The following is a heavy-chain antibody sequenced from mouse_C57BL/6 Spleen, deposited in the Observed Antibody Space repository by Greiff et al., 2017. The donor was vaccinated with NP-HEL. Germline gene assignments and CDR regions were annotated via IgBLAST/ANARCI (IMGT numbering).Heavy chain of an antibody. CDR2: INPYNGDT. CDR1: GYSFTGYF. Sequence: VHVKQSGPELVKPGDSVKISCKASGYSFTGYFMNWVMQSHGKSLEWIGRINPYNGDTFYNQKFKGKATLTVDKSSSTAHMELRSLTSEDSAVYYCARREFITTVVAHYYAMDYWGQGTSVTVSS. D-gene: IGHD1-1*01. J-gene: IGHJ4*01. V-gene: IGHV1-20*01. CDR3: ARREFITTVVAHYYAMDY.